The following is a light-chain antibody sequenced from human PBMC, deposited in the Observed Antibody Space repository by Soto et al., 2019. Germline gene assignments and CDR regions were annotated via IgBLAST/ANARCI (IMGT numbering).Light chain of an antibody. CDR3: QQYGSSLRT. V-gene: IGKV3-20*01. CDR1: QSVGGNY. Sequence: EIVLTQSPGTLSLSPGERATLSCRASQSVGGNYLAWYQQKPGQAPRLLVYAASTRATGIPDRFSGSGSGTDFSLTISRLEPEDFAVYYCQQYGSSLRTIGQRTKLEIK. CDR2: AAS. J-gene: IGKJ2*01.